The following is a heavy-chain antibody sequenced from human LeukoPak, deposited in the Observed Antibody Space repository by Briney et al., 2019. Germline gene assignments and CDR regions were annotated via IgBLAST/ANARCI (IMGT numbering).Heavy chain of an antibody. D-gene: IGHD1/OR15-1a*01. J-gene: IGHJ5*02. CDR1: GFTYTNYW. CDR3: AKDLSWNTADR. Sequence: GGSLRLSCVASGFTYTNYWMHWFRQVSGKARVWVSRINPDGTIIDYADFVKGRFTISRDNAKNLLFLHMKGLRADDTALYYCAKDLSWNTADRWGQGTLVTVSS. V-gene: IGHV3-74*01. CDR2: INPDGTII.